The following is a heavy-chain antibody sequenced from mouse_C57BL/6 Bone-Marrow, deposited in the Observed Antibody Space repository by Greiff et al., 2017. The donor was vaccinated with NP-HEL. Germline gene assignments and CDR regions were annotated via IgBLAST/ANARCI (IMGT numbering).Heavy chain of an antibody. J-gene: IGHJ2*01. D-gene: IGHD3-2*02. Sequence: QVQLKESGAELVKPGASVKMSCKASGYTFTSYWITWVKQRPGQGLEWIGDIYPGSGSTNYNEKFKSKATLTVDTSSSTAYMQLSSLTSEDSAVYYCARQLRPYFDYWGQGTTLTVSS. CDR1: GYTFTSYW. CDR2: IYPGSGST. CDR3: ARQLRPYFDY. V-gene: IGHV1-55*01.